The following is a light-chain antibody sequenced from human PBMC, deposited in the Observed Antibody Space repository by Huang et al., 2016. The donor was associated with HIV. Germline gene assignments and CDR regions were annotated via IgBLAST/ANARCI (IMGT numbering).Light chain of an antibody. Sequence: EIVLTQSPVTLSLSPGEGASLSCRASQGVHNSYLAWYQQKPGQAPRLLIFVASNRATGVPHRFRGSESGTDFTLTISGLDPEYFAVYYCQQYGTLPYTFGQGTKLEI. CDR1: QGVHNSY. J-gene: IGKJ2*01. CDR3: QQYGTLPYT. V-gene: IGKV3-20*01. CDR2: VAS.